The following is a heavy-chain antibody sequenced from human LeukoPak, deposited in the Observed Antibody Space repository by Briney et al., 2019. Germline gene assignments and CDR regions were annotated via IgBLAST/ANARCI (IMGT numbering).Heavy chain of an antibody. V-gene: IGHV3-23*01. D-gene: IGHD3-22*01. J-gene: IGHJ4*02. CDR3: AKDLYFYDSSGHPLDY. CDR1: GFTFSNYA. CDR2: ISGSGGTT. Sequence: GGSLRLSCAASGFTFSNYAMNWVRQAPGKGLEWVSAISGSGGTTYYADSVKGRFTISRDNSKNTLFLQMNSLRAEDTAVYYCAKDLYFYDSSGHPLDYWGQGTLVTVSS.